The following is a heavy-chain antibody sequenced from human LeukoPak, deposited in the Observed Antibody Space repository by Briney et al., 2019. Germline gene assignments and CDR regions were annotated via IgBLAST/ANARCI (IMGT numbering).Heavy chain of an antibody. D-gene: IGHD1-26*01. CDR1: GGPISSSSHY. CDR2: IYYSGST. CDR3: ARVGRSYRFDY. J-gene: IGHJ4*02. Sequence: PSETLSLTCTVSGGPISSSSHYWGWTRQPPGKGLEWIGSIYYSGSTYYNPSLKRRVTISVDTSKNQFSLKLSSVTAADTAVYYCARVGRSYRFDYWGQGTLVTVSS. V-gene: IGHV4-39*07.